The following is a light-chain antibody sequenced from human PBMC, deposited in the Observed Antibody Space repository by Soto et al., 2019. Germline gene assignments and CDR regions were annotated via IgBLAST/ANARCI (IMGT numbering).Light chain of an antibody. Sequence: QSVLTQSPSASASLGASVNLTCTLSSGHSSYAIAWHQQQPEKGPRFLMMLNSDGSHNKGDGIPDRFSGSSSGAERCLTISSLQSEDEADYYCQTWGTGIRVFGGGTKLTVL. CDR1: SGHSSYA. V-gene: IGLV4-69*01. CDR2: LNSDGSH. CDR3: QTWGTGIRV. J-gene: IGLJ3*02.